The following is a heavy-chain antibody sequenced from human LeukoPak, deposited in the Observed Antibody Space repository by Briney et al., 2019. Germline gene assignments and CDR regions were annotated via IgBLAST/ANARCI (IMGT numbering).Heavy chain of an antibody. CDR2: IIPIFGTA. CDR3: ARVRNYYGSGNFDY. J-gene: IGHJ4*02. Sequence: GASVKVSCKASGGTFSSYAISWVRQAPGQGLEWMGGIIPIFGTANYAQKFRGRVTITRDTSASTAYMELSSLRSEDTAVYYCARVRNYYGSGNFDYWGQGTLVTVSS. V-gene: IGHV1-69*05. CDR1: GGTFSSYA. D-gene: IGHD3-10*01.